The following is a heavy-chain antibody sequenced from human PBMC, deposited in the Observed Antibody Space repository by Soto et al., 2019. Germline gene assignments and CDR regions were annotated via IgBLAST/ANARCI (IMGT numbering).Heavy chain of an antibody. Sequence: GESLKISCQVSESSFTTYWINWVRQVPGKGLEWLGRIDPDDSQTNYSPSFRGHVTIPADKSVNTAYLQWDSLKVSDTAMYYRATRMTLVPWGQGTMVTVSS. CDR3: ATRMTLVP. CDR1: ESSFTTYW. CDR2: IDPDDSQT. V-gene: IGHV5-10-1*01. D-gene: IGHD1-1*01. J-gene: IGHJ5*02.